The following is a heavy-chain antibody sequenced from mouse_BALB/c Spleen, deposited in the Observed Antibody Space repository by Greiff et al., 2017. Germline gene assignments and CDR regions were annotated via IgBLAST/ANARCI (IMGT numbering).Heavy chain of an antibody. J-gene: IGHJ3*01. CDR1: GFTFSSFG. Sequence: DVKLVESGGGLVQPGGSRKLSCAASGFTFSSFGMHWVRQAPEKGLEWVAYISSGSSTIYYADTVKGRFTISRDNPKNTLFLQMTSLRSEDTAMYYCARGEYYYGSNPFAYWGQGTLVTVSA. CDR2: ISSGSSTI. D-gene: IGHD1-1*01. V-gene: IGHV5-17*02. CDR3: ARGEYYYGSNPFAY.